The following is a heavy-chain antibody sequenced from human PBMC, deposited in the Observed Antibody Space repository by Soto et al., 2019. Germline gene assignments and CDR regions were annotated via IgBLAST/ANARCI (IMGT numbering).Heavy chain of an antibody. J-gene: IGHJ4*02. CDR1: GYTLTELS. D-gene: IGHD3-22*01. CDR2: FDPEDGET. V-gene: IGHV1-24*01. Sequence: ASVKVSCKVSGYTLTELSMHWVRQAPGKGLEWMGGFDPEDGETIYAQKFQGRVTMTEDTSTGTAYMELSSLRSEDTAVYYCAAPQTYYYDSSGYPDWGQGPLVTVS. CDR3: AAPQTYYYDSSGYPD.